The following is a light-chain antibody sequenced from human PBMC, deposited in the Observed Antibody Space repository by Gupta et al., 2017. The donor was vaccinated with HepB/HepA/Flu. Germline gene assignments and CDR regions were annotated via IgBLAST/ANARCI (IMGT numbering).Light chain of an antibody. CDR1: NIGSKS. V-gene: IGLV3-21*04. CDR2: YNS. J-gene: IGLJ1*01. CDR3: EVWDSSSEHHV. Sequence: SYVLTPPPSVSVAPGQTARITCGGNNIGSKSVHWYQQKPGQAPVLVIYYNSDRPSGIPERFSGSNSENTATLTISRVEAGDEADYYCEVWDSSSEHHVFGTGTKVTVL.